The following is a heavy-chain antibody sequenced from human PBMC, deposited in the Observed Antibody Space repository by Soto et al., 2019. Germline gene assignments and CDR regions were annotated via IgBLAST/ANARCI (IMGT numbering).Heavy chain of an antibody. CDR3: AKGRDDYGDQHDAFES. J-gene: IGHJ3*02. CDR2: ISGSGGST. CDR1: GFTFSSYA. Sequence: GGSLRLSCAASGFTFSSYAMSWVRQAPGKGLEWVSAISGSGGSTYYADSVKGRFTISRDNSKNTLYLQMNSLRAEDMAVYYCAKGRDDYGDQHDAFESWGKGTMVTVSS. D-gene: IGHD4-17*01. V-gene: IGHV3-23*01.